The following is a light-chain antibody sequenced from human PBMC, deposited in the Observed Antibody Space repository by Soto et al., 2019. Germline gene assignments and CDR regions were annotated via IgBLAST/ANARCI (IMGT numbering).Light chain of an antibody. Sequence: EIVLTQSPATLSLSPGERATLSCRASQSVSSYLAWYQQKPGQAPTLLIFDASKTATGIPARFSGSGSGTDFTLTISSLEPEDFAVYYCQQRNNGYTFGQGTMLEIK. CDR2: DAS. CDR3: QQRNNGYT. V-gene: IGKV3-11*01. CDR1: QSVSSY. J-gene: IGKJ2*01.